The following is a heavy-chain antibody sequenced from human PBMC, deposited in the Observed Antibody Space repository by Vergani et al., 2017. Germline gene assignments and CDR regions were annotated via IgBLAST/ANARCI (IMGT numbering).Heavy chain of an antibody. CDR3: AGGRPGGYIYGYLYYYYGIDV. J-gene: IGHJ6*02. D-gene: IGHD5-18*01. CDR2: IYYSGST. V-gene: IGHV4-59*08. Sequence: QVQLQESGPGLVKPSETLSLTCTVSGGSISSYYWSWIRQPPGKGLGWIGYIYYSGSTNYNPSLKSRVTISVDTSKNQFYLKLSSVTAADTAVYYCAGGRPGGYIYGYLYYYYGIDVGGQGTTVTVSS. CDR1: GGSISSYY.